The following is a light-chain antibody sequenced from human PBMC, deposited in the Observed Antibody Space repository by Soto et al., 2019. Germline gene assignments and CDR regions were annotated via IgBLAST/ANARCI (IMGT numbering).Light chain of an antibody. V-gene: IGKV1-39*01. CDR3: QKSYTTPWT. Sequence: DIQMTQSPSSLSASVLDRVTITFLASQSISSYLNWYQQKPGKAPKLLIYAASSLQSGVPSRFSGSGSGTDFTLTISSLQPEDFASYYCQKSYTTPWTFGQGNKVDIK. CDR1: QSISSY. CDR2: AAS. J-gene: IGKJ1*01.